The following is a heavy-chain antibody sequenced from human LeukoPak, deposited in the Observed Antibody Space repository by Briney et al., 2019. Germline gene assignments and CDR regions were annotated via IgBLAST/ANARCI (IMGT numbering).Heavy chain of an antibody. CDR3: AGASSSWYRALDY. Sequence: SETLSLTCTVSGYSISSTYYWGWIRQPPGKGLEWIGSIYHSGSTYYNPSLKSRVTISVDTSKKQFSLKLSSVTAADTAVYYCAGASSSWYRALDYWGQGTLVTVSS. V-gene: IGHV4-38-2*02. D-gene: IGHD6-13*01. J-gene: IGHJ4*02. CDR1: GYSISSTYY. CDR2: IYHSGST.